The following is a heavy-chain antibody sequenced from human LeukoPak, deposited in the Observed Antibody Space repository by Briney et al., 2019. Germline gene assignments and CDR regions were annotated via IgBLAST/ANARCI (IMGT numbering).Heavy chain of an antibody. CDR1: GGSISPYY. J-gene: IGHJ6*03. Sequence: SETLSLTCTVSGGSISPYYWSWIRQPPGKGLEWIGYIYYSGSTNYNPSLKSRVTISVDTSKNQFSLKLSSVTAADTAVYYCARAFYPGYYSYLAVWGKGTTVTVSS. CDR2: IYYSGST. CDR3: ARAFYPGYYSYLAV. D-gene: IGHD3-3*02. V-gene: IGHV4-59*01.